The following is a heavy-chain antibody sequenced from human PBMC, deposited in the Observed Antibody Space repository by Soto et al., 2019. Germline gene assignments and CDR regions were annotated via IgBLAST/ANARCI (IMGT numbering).Heavy chain of an antibody. CDR2: IDSGSSST. V-gene: IGHV3-74*03. Sequence: GGSLRLSCAASGFTFSSYWMHWVRQVPGKGLVWVSHIDSGSSSTKYADSVKGRFTISRDNAKNTLYLQMNSLRAEDTAVYYCARDKGRSPLDYWGQGTLVTVSS. CDR3: ARDKGRSPLDY. J-gene: IGHJ4*02. D-gene: IGHD2-15*01. CDR1: GFTFSSYW.